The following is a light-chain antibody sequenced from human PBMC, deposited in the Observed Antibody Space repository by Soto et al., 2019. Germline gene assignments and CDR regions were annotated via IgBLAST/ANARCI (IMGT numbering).Light chain of an antibody. V-gene: IGKV3-20*01. CDR1: QSVSSSY. J-gene: IGKJ4*01. CDR3: QQYGSSPFT. Sequence: EIVLTQAPGTLSLSPGERATLSCRASQSVSSSYLAWYQQKPGQAPRLLIYGASSRATGIPDRFSGSGSETDFTLTISRLEPEDFAVYYCQQYGSSPFTFGGGTKVDIK. CDR2: GAS.